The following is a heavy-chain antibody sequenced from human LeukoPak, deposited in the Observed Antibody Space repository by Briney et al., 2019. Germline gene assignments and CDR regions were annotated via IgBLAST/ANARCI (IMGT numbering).Heavy chain of an antibody. CDR3: ARAHYDILTGYYPNYFDY. CDR1: GYTFTGYY. J-gene: IGHJ4*02. Sequence: GAPVKVSCKASGYTFTGYYMHWVRQAPGQGLEWMGRINPNSGGTNYAQKFQGRVTMTRDTSISTAYMELSRLRSDDTAVYYCARAHYDILTGYYPNYFDYWGQGTLVTVSS. CDR2: INPNSGGT. D-gene: IGHD3-9*01. V-gene: IGHV1-2*06.